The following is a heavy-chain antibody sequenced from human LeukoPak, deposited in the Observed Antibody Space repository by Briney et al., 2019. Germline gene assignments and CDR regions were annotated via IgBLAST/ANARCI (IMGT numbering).Heavy chain of an antibody. J-gene: IGHJ3*02. CDR1: GGSISSSSYY. D-gene: IGHD3-22*01. CDR3: ARVGGTYYYDSSGYYPSFFDI. V-gene: IGHV4-39*07. CDR2: IYYSGST. Sequence: PSETLSLTCTVSGGSISSSSYYWGWIRQPPGKGLEWIGSIYYSGSTYYNPSLKSRVTISVDRSKNQFSLKLSSVTAADTAVYYCARVGGTYYYDSSGYYPSFFDIWGQGTMVTVSS.